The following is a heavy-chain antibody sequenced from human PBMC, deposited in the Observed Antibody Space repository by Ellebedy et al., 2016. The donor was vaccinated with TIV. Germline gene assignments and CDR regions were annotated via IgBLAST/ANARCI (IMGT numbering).Heavy chain of an antibody. CDR1: GFTFSSYS. CDR3: ARDSVVAATLRYGMDV. Sequence: GESLKISCAASGFTFSSYSMNWVRQAPGKGLEWVSSISSSSSYIYYADSVKGRFTISRDNAKNSLYLQMNSLRAEDTAVYYCARDSVVAATLRYGMDVWGQGTTVTVSS. J-gene: IGHJ6*02. D-gene: IGHD2-15*01. CDR2: ISSSSSYI. V-gene: IGHV3-21*01.